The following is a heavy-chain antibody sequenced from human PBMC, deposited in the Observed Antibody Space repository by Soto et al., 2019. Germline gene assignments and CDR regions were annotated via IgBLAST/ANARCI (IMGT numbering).Heavy chain of an antibody. D-gene: IGHD5-18*01. Sequence: QAQLVESGGGVVQPGRSLRLSCAASGFAFSSYGMHWFRQAPGTGLEWVAVISYDGSLQHYADSVKGRFTISRDNSKNMVLLQMSSLRAEYTAVYYCVSDRGYGHASVPYSWGQGTLVSVSS. CDR1: GFAFSSYG. J-gene: IGHJ4*02. V-gene: IGHV3-30*03. CDR2: ISYDGSLQ. CDR3: VSDRGYGHASVPYS.